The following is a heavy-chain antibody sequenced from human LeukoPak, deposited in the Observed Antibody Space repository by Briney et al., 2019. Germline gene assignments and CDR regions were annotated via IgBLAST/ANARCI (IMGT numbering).Heavy chain of an antibody. CDR1: GGSISSYY. D-gene: IGHD3-10*01. J-gene: IGHJ4*02. CDR3: VRGGYYYGPSD. V-gene: IGHV4-4*07. CDR2: TYTSGNI. Sequence: SETLSLTCTVSGGSISSYYWSWIRQPAGKGLEWIGRTYTSGNINYNPSLKSRVTMSVDTSKNQFSLKLSSVTAADTAVYYCVRGGYYYGPSDWGQGTLVTVSS.